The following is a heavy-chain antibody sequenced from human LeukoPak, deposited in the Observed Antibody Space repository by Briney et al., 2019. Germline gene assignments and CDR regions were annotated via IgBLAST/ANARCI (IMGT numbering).Heavy chain of an antibody. CDR2: IIPIFGTA. V-gene: IGHV1-69*13. J-gene: IGHJ4*02. D-gene: IGHD4-17*01. Sequence: VASVKVSCKASGGTFSSYAISWVRQAPGQGIEWMGGIIPIFGTANYAQKFQGGVTITADESTSTAYMELSSLRSEDTAVYYCARAMTVMNYFDYWGQGTLVTVSS. CDR3: ARAMTVMNYFDY. CDR1: GGTFSSYA.